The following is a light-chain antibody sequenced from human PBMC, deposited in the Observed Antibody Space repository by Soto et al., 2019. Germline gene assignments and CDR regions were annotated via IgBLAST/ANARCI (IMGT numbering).Light chain of an antibody. CDR2: DVS. V-gene: IGLV2-11*01. Sequence: QSALTQPRSVSGSPGQSVTISCTGTSSDVGGYNFVSWYQQHPGKAPKLMIFDVSKRPSGVPDRFSGSKSGNTASRTSSGLQAEDEAEFYCCSYAGSYTGVFGGGTKLTVL. CDR3: CSYAGSYTGV. CDR1: SSDVGGYNF. J-gene: IGLJ3*02.